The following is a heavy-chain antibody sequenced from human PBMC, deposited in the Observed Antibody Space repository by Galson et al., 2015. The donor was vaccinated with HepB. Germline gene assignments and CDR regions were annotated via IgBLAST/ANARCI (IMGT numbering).Heavy chain of an antibody. CDR1: GFTFSSYS. D-gene: IGHD3-10*01. CDR3: ARDLWFGEFDAFDI. V-gene: IGHV3-48*04. CDR2: ISSSRSTI. J-gene: IGHJ3*02. Sequence: SLRLSCAASGFTFSSYSMNWVRQAPGKGLEWVSYISSSRSTIYYADSVKGRFTISRDNAKNSLYLQMNSLRAEDTAVYYCARDLWFGEFDAFDIWGQGTMVTVSS.